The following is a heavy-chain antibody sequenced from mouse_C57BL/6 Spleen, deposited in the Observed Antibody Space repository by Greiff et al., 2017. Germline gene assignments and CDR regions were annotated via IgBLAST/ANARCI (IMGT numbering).Heavy chain of an antibody. Sequence: QVQLQQSGAELASPGASVKMSCKASGYTFTSYTMHWVKQRPGQGLEWIGYINPSSGDTKYNQKFKDKATLTADKSSSTAYMQLSSLTSEDSAVYYCARRDSSGLYAMDYWSQGTSVTDSS. CDR3: ARRDSSGLYAMDY. D-gene: IGHD3-2*02. J-gene: IGHJ4*01. V-gene: IGHV1-4*01. CDR2: INPSSGDT. CDR1: GYTFTSYT.